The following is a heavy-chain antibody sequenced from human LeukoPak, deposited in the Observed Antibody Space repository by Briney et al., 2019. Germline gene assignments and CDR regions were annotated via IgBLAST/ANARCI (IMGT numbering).Heavy chain of an antibody. CDR2: IIPILGIA. D-gene: IGHD2-2*01. J-gene: IGHJ4*02. CDR3: ARDDIVVVPAALDY. CDR1: GGTFSSYA. Sequence: ASVKVSCKASGGTFSSYAISWVRQAPGQGLEWMGRIIPILGIANYAQKFQGRVTITADKSTSTAYMELSSLRSEDTAGYYCARDDIVVVPAALDYWGQGTLVTVSS. V-gene: IGHV1-69*04.